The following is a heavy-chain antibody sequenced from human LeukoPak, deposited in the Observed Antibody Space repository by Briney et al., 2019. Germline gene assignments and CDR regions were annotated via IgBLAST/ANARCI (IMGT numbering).Heavy chain of an antibody. CDR1: GYSISSGYY. CDR2: IYHSGSP. J-gene: IGHJ5*02. D-gene: IGHD5-18*01. V-gene: IGHV4-38-2*02. CDR3: ARQGRGYWFRFRDGYCRGWFDP. Sequence: SETLSLTCTVSGYSISSGYYWGWIRQPPGNGLEWIGSIYHSGSPYYNPSLKSRVTISVDTSKNQFSLKLSSVTAADTAVYYCARQGRGYWFRFRDGYCRGWFDPWGQGTLVTVSS.